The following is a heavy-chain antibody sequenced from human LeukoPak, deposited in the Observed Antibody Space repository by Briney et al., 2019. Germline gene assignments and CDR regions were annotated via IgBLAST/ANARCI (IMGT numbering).Heavy chain of an antibody. CDR1: GFALSSHW. J-gene: IGHJ6*02. CDR3: ARNNGMDV. Sequence: GSLRLSCAASGFALSSHWMTWVRQVPGRGPEWVANVNRDGSETYYLDSVKGRFTISKDNAKNSLYLQMNSLRAEDTALYHCARNNGMDVWGQGTTVIVSS. V-gene: IGHV3-7*03. CDR2: VNRDGSET.